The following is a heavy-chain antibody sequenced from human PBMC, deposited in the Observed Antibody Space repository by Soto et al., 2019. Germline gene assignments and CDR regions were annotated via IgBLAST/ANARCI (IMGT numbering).Heavy chain of an antibody. D-gene: IGHD6-6*01. CDR2: IYYSGLT. J-gene: IGHJ5*02. V-gene: IGHV4-31*03. CDR1: GGSLSSDGYY. CDR3: ARAGHSSSTEGANWFDP. Sequence: SEPLSLTYTVSGGSLSSDGYYWRWIRQRPGKGLEWIGYIYYSGLTDFNPSLKSRVTISRDRSKNQFSLKLSSVTAADTAVDDCARAGHSSSTEGANWFDPWGQGTLVTVSS.